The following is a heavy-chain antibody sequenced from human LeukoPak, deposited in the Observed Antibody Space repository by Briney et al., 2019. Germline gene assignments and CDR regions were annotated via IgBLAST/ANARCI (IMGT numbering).Heavy chain of an antibody. V-gene: IGHV3-33*01. CDR1: GFTFSNYD. CDR2: IFYDGSNK. D-gene: IGHD6-19*01. Sequence: GGSLRLSCAASGFTFSNYDMHWVRQAPGKGLEWVAVIFYDGSNKYSADSVKGRFTISRDNSENSLFLQMNSLRAEDTAVYYCARVGSAWSYFDYWGQGTLVTVSS. J-gene: IGHJ4*02. CDR3: ARVGSAWSYFDY.